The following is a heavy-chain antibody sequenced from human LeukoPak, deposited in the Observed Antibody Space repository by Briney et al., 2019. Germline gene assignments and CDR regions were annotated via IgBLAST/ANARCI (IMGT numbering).Heavy chain of an antibody. Sequence: SETLSLTCTVSGGSISTYYWSWVRQPPGKGLEWLGYIYYSGSTNYNPSLKSRVTISVDTSKNQFSLKLSSVTAADTAVYYCARIPADINYYYYYMDVWGKGTTVTVSS. J-gene: IGHJ6*03. CDR1: GGSISTYY. CDR2: IYYSGST. CDR3: ARIPADINYYYYYMDV. D-gene: IGHD2-2*02. V-gene: IGHV4-59*01.